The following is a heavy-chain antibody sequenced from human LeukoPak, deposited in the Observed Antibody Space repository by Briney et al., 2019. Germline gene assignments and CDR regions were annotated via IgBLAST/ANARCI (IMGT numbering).Heavy chain of an antibody. D-gene: IGHD6-25*01. Sequence: PGGSLRLSCAASGFTFSSYSMNWPRQAPGKGLEWVSYISSSGSTIYYADSVKGRFTISRDNAKNSLYLQMNSLRAEDTAVYYCARGMGFTGGFFDYWGQGTLVTVSS. CDR2: ISSSGSTI. V-gene: IGHV3-48*04. J-gene: IGHJ4*02. CDR1: GFTFSSYS. CDR3: ARGMGFTGGFFDY.